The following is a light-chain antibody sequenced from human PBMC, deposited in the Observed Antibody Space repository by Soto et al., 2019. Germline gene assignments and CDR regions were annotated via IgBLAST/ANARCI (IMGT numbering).Light chain of an antibody. CDR1: SSDVGGYNY. Sequence: QAVVTQPASVSGSPGQSITISCTGTSSDVGGYNYVSWYQQHPGKAPKLMIYDVSNRPSGVSNRFSGSKSGNTASLTISGLQAEDEADYYCSSYTSSSFLFGGGTKVTVL. J-gene: IGLJ3*02. CDR2: DVS. CDR3: SSYTSSSFL. V-gene: IGLV2-14*01.